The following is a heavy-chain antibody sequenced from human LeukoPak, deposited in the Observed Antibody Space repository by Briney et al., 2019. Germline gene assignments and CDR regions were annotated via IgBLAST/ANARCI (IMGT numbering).Heavy chain of an antibody. V-gene: IGHV3-30*02. CDR3: AAGGRWLQDYYFDY. CDR1: GFSFSSYG. D-gene: IGHD5-24*01. Sequence: GGSLRLSCAASGFSFSSYGMQWVRQAPGKGLERVAFIQYDGSNKYYADSVKGRFTISRDNSKNTLYLQMNSLRAEDTAVYYCAAGGRWLQDYYFDYWGQGTLVTVSS. J-gene: IGHJ4*02. CDR2: IQYDGSNK.